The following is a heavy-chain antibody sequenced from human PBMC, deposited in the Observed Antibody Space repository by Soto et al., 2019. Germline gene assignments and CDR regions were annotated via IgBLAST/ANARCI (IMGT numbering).Heavy chain of an antibody. CDR1: GFNFNDCY. D-gene: IGHD5-18*01. CDR3: ARGQNRGYAYFMDV. Sequence: QVQLVESGGGLVKPGGSLRLSCAVSGFNFNDCYMGWIRQAPGKGLEWIAYISTTGSTTFYADSVKGRLGLSRDNAETSLYLHMSGSRAEDTALYYCARGQNRGYAYFMDVWGRGTMVAVSS. V-gene: IGHV3-11*01. CDR2: ISTTGSTT. J-gene: IGHJ6*03.